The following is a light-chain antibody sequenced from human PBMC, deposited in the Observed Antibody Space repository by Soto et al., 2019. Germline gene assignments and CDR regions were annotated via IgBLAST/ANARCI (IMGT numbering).Light chain of an antibody. CDR1: SSDVAISDF. J-gene: IGLJ2*01. Sequence: QSALTQPPSASGSPGQSVTISCTGTSSDVAISDFVSWYQQYPGKAPKLMIYEVNKRPSGVPDLFSGSKSGTTASLTVSGLQSEDEADYFCSSYAGSYNLVFGGGTKLTVL. CDR3: SSYAGSYNLV. CDR2: EVN. V-gene: IGLV2-8*01.